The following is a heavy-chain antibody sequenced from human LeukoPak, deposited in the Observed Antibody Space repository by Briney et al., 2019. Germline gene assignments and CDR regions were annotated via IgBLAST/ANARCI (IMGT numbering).Heavy chain of an antibody. CDR2: IYPGDSDT. V-gene: IGHV5-51*01. Sequence: GESLKISCEGSGYTFTSYWIGWLRQMPGKGLEWMGIIYPGDSDTRYSPSFQGQVSISVDKSISTAYLQWTSLKASDTAMYYCARRGSGWYVDYWGQGTLVTVPS. CDR1: GYTFTSYW. J-gene: IGHJ4*02. D-gene: IGHD6-19*01. CDR3: ARRGSGWYVDY.